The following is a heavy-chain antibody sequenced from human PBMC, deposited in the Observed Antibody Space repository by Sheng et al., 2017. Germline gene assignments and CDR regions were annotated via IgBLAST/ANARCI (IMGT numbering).Heavy chain of an antibody. Sequence: EVHLVESGGGLVQPGGSLRLSCAVSGFTFSTYWMSWVRQAPGKGLVWVSRIHTDGSATTYADSVKGRFTISRDNAKNTLYLQMNSLRADDTAVYYCARGRVGYGMDVWGQGTTVTVSS. CDR2: IHTDGSAT. V-gene: IGHV3-74*02. CDR1: GFTFSTYW. CDR3: ARGRVGYGMDV. J-gene: IGHJ6*02.